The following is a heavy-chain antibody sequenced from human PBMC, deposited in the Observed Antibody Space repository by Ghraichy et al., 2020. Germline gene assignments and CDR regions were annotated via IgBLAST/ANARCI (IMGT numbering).Heavy chain of an antibody. J-gene: IGHJ4*02. D-gene: IGHD3-22*01. CDR1: GFTLSNYY. CDR3: ARDPPTSHYYDYSGYHDY. V-gene: IGHV3-11*01. Sequence: GGSLRLSCATSGFTLSNYYMSWIRQAPGKGLEWISYISSSGRTIFYADSVKGRFTISRDNANNSLYLQMNSLRAEDTAVYYCARDPPTSHYYDYSGYHDYWGQGTLVTVSS. CDR2: ISSSGRTI.